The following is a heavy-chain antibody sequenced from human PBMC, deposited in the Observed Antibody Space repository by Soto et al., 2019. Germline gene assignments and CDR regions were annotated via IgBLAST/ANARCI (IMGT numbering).Heavy chain of an antibody. Sequence: PGGSLRLSCAASGFTFSSYSMNWVRQAPGKGLEWVSSISSSSSYIYYADSVKGRFTISRDNAKNSLYLQMNSLRAEDTAVYYCARDQWAVGYSYGYVDYWGQGTLVTVS. CDR1: GFTFSSYS. CDR3: ARDQWAVGYSYGYVDY. D-gene: IGHD5-18*01. J-gene: IGHJ4*02. CDR2: ISSSSSYI. V-gene: IGHV3-21*01.